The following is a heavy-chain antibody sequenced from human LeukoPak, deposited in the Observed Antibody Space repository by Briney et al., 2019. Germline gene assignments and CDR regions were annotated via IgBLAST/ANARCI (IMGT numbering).Heavy chain of an antibody. CDR3: VAGNGDYFDH. CDR2: LYPADSDT. CDR1: GYPFSNYW. V-gene: IGHV5-51*01. Sequence: GESPKISCKGSGYPFSNYWIGWVRQMPGKGLEWMGMLYPADSDTRYSPSFQGQVTISVDRSISTAYLQWNSLKASDTAMYYAVAGNGDYFDHWGQGTLVTVSS. J-gene: IGHJ4*02. D-gene: IGHD6-19*01.